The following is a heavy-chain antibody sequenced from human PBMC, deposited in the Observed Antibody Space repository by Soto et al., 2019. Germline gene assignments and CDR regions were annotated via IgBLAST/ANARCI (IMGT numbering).Heavy chain of an antibody. CDR1: GGSISSYY. Sequence: QVQLQESGPGLVKPSETLSLTCTVSGGSISSYYWSWIRQPPGKGLEWIGYIYYSGSTNYNPSLKSRVTISVDTSTNQFSLKLSSVTAADTALYYCARGRSSGWYRFDPWGQGTLVTVSS. CDR2: IYYSGST. V-gene: IGHV4-59*01. D-gene: IGHD6-19*01. CDR3: ARGRSSGWYRFDP. J-gene: IGHJ5*02.